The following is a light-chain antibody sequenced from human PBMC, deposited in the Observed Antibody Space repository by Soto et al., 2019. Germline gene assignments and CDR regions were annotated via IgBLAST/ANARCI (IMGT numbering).Light chain of an antibody. CDR2: GAS. Sequence: EIVLTQSPGTLSLSPGERATLSCRASQSVSSSYLAWYQQKPGQAPRLLIYGASSRATGIPDSFSGTGSGPDFTLTISRLEPEDFAVYYCQQYGSSPLTFGGGTKVEIK. V-gene: IGKV3-20*01. CDR3: QQYGSSPLT. CDR1: QSVSSSY. J-gene: IGKJ4*01.